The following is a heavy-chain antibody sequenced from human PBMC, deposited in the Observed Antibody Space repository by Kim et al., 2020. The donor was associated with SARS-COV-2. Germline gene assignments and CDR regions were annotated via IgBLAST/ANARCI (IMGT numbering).Heavy chain of an antibody. CDR1: GFSFSDSY. J-gene: IGHJ2*01. CDR3: TRETQWYLDL. V-gene: IGHV3-11*04. CDR2: ISPGGDNI. Sequence: GGSLRLSCAVSGFSFSDSYMSWIRHAPGKGLEWVSYISPGGDNIHYADSVKGRFTISRDNAKNSLYLQMDSLRAEDTALYYCTRETQWYLDLWGRGTLVTVSS.